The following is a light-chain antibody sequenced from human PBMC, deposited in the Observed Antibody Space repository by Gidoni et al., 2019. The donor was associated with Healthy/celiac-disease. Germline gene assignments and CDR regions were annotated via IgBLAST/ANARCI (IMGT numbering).Light chain of an antibody. V-gene: IGKV3-11*01. Sequence: DIVLTQSPATLSLSPGERVTLSCRASQSVSSFLAWYQQKPGQAPRLLIYDVSNRATGIPARFSGSGSGTDFTLTISSLEPEDFAVYYCQQRSNWPLTFXGXTKVEIK. CDR1: QSVSSF. J-gene: IGKJ4*01. CDR3: QQRSNWPLT. CDR2: DVS.